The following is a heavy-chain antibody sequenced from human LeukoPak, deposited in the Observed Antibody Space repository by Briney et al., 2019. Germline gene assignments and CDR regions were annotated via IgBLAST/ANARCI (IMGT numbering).Heavy chain of an antibody. Sequence: ASVKVSCKASGYTFTGYYMHWVRQAPGQGLEWMGWISPNSGGTNCAQKSQGRATMTRDTSISTAYMELSRLRSDDTAVYYCARDSPSEYYYGSESYGTYFDYWGQGTLVTVSS. CDR1: GYTFTGYY. D-gene: IGHD3-10*01. CDR2: ISPNSGGT. CDR3: ARDSPSEYYYGSESYGTYFDY. V-gene: IGHV1-2*02. J-gene: IGHJ4*02.